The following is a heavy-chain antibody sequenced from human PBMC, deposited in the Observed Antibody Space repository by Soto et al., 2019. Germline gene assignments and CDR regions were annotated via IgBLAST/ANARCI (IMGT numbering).Heavy chain of an antibody. J-gene: IGHJ4*02. V-gene: IGHV3-23*01. CDR2: LSGSGTST. CDR1: GFSFVNYA. CDR3: AKATTNGGWFNPFDS. D-gene: IGHD6-19*01. Sequence: EVQLLESGGGLVQPGGSLRLSCAASGFSFVNYAMNWVRQAPGKGLEWVSGLSGSGTSTYYADSVKGRFTISRDNSRDTLLLQMNSLTADDTAVYYCAKATTNGGWFNPFDSWCQGALVTVSS.